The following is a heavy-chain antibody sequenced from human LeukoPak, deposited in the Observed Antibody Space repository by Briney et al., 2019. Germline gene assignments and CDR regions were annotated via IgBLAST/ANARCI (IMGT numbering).Heavy chain of an antibody. D-gene: IGHD1-7*01. V-gene: IGHV4-4*02. CDR2: IYHSGST. CDR3: ARWGTNWSYSLGV. CDR1: GVSISSSNW. J-gene: IGHJ6*02. Sequence: SETLSLTCAVSGVSISSSNWWSWDRQPPGKGLEWIGEIYHSGSTNYNPSLKSRVTISVDKSKNQFSLELSSVTAADTAVYYCARWGTNWSYSLGVWGQGTTVTVSS.